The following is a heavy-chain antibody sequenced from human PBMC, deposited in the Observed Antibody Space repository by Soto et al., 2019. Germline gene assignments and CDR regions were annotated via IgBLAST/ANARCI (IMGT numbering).Heavy chain of an antibody. J-gene: IGHJ6*02. Sequence: GGSLRLSCAASGFTFSSYSMNWVRQAPGKGLEWVASISSSSSYIYYADSVKGRFTISRDKAKNSLYLQMNSLRAEDKALYYYAREGPYIVVVTAGIQHYHDGMDIWGQGTTVTVSS. CDR2: ISSSSSYI. CDR1: GFTFSSYS. D-gene: IGHD2-2*02. V-gene: IGHV3-21*01. CDR3: AREGPYIVVVTAGIQHYHDGMDI.